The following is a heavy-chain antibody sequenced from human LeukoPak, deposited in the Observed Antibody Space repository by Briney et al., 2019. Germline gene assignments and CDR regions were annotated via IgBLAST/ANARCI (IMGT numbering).Heavy chain of an antibody. Sequence: GRSLRLSCAASGFTFSSYTMHWVRQAPGKGLEWVAVISYDGSNKYYADSVKGRFTISRDNSKNTIYLQMNSLRVEDTAVYYCAKDYLGSSNAFDIWGQGTMVTVSP. D-gene: IGHD6-13*01. CDR1: GFTFSSYT. V-gene: IGHV3-30-3*01. CDR2: ISYDGSNK. CDR3: AKDYLGSSNAFDI. J-gene: IGHJ3*02.